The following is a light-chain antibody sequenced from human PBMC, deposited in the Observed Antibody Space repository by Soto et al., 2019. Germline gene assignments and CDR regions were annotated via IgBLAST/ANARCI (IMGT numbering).Light chain of an antibody. Sequence: EIVLTQSPVTLSLSPGERATLSCRASQTVSSYLAWYQQKPGQAPRLLIYDASNRATGIPARFSGSGSGTDFTLTISSLEPEVFAVYYCQQRSNWPRYTFGQGTKLEIK. V-gene: IGKV3-11*01. J-gene: IGKJ2*01. CDR3: QQRSNWPRYT. CDR2: DAS. CDR1: QTVSSY.